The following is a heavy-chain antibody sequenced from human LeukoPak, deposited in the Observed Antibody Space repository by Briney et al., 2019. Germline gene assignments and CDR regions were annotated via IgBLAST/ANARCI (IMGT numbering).Heavy chain of an antibody. Sequence: SETLSLTCSVPGGSLNSFSHYWAWIRQPPGKGLEWIGCIFSSGSTCYNPSLQSRVTFSLDKSNNHFALKLTSLTAADTAVYYCARGLAHGGIANWFDPWGQGTLVTVSS. CDR3: ARGLAHGGIANWFDP. CDR2: IFSSGST. J-gene: IGHJ5*02. V-gene: IGHV4-39*06. D-gene: IGHD2-21*01. CDR1: GGSLNSFSHY.